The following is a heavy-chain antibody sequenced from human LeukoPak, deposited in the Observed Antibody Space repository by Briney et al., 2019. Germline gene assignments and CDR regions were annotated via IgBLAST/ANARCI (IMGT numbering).Heavy chain of an antibody. Sequence: ASVKVSCKASGYTFTSYAMHWVRQAPGQRLEWMGWINAGNGNTKYSQKFQGRVTITRGTSASTVYMELSSLRSEDTAVYYCARGWNSGSYFDYWGQGTLVTVSS. V-gene: IGHV1-3*01. CDR2: INAGNGNT. CDR1: GYTFTSYA. CDR3: ARGWNSGSYFDY. J-gene: IGHJ4*02. D-gene: IGHD1-26*01.